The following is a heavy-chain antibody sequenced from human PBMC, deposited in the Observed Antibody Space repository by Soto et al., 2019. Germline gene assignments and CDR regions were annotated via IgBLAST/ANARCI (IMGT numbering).Heavy chain of an antibody. CDR2: ISSSSSYI. D-gene: IGHD3-10*01. CDR3: ARDTYFYGSGSYGP. J-gene: IGHJ5*02. V-gene: IGHV3-21*01. CDR1: GFTFSSYS. Sequence: GGSLRLSCAASGFTFSSYSMNWVRQAPGKGLEWVSSISSSSSYIYYADSVKGRFTISRDNAENSLYLQMNSLRAEDTAVYYCARDTYFYGSGSYGPWGQGTLVTVSS.